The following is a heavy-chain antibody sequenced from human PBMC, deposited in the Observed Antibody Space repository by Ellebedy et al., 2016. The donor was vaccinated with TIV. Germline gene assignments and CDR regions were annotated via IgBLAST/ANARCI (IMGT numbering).Heavy chain of an antibody. CDR3: TRGPDYRGNVGGYFDL. Sequence: GESLKISCKGSGYSFTTYWIGWVRQMPGKGLEYMGIIYPGDSDTRYSSSFQGQVTISADKSISTAYLQWNSLKASDSAMYYCTRGPDYRGNVGGYFDLWGRGTLVIVSS. J-gene: IGHJ2*01. CDR2: IYPGDSDT. V-gene: IGHV5-51*01. D-gene: IGHD4-23*01. CDR1: GYSFTTYW.